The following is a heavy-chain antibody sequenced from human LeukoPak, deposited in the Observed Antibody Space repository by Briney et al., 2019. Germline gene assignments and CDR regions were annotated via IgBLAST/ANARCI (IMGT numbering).Heavy chain of an antibody. CDR2: INPSGDST. J-gene: IGHJ4*02. CDR3: ARPSLRHDGSAYYFFDY. V-gene: IGHV1-46*01. D-gene: IGHD3-22*01. Sequence: ASVKVSCKASGYTFTNYYMHWVRQAPGQELEWMGIINPSGDSTSYAQTFQGRVTMTRDTSTSTVYMELSSLRSDDTAVYYCARPSLRHDGSAYYFFDYWGQGTLVTVSS. CDR1: GYTFTNYY.